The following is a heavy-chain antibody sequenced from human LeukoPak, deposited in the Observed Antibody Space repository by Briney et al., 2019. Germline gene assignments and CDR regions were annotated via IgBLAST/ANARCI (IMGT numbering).Heavy chain of an antibody. V-gene: IGHV3-30*18. Sequence: QTGGSLRLSCAASGFTFSSYGMHWVRQAPGKGLEWVAVISYDGSNKYYADSVKGRFTISRDNSKNTLYLQMNSLRAEDTAVYYCAKDLVAGTFDYWGQGTLVTVSS. J-gene: IGHJ4*02. D-gene: IGHD6-19*01. CDR1: GFTFSSYG. CDR2: ISYDGSNK. CDR3: AKDLVAGTFDY.